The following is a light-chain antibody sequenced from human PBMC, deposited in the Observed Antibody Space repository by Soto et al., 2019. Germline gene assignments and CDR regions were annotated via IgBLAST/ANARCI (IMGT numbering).Light chain of an antibody. Sequence: DIQMTQSPSTLSASVGDRVTITCRASQSVSSWLAWYQQKPGKAPKLLIYKASSLESGVPSRFSGSGSGTEFTLTISSLQPDDFATYYCQQYNSYPFTFGPGPKVGVK. V-gene: IGKV1-5*03. J-gene: IGKJ3*01. CDR2: KAS. CDR1: QSVSSW. CDR3: QQYNSYPFT.